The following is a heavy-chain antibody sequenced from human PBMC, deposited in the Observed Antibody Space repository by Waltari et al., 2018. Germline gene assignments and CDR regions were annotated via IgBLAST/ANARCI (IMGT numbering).Heavy chain of an antibody. CDR3: ASVRSGWDF. CDR2: IKQDGSDK. Sequence: EVQLVESGGGLVHPGGSLRLSCAALGFSFRSYWMSWVRQAPGKGLEWVASIKQDGSDKHYMDSVRGRFTISRDNAKKSLYLEMNRLIDDDTAVYYCASVRSGWDFWGQGTLVTVSS. D-gene: IGHD6-19*01. CDR1: GFSFRSYW. V-gene: IGHV3-7*02. J-gene: IGHJ4*02.